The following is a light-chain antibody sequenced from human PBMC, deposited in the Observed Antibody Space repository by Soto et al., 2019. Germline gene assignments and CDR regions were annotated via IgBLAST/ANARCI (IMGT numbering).Light chain of an antibody. Sequence: QSVLTQPPSASGTPGQRVTISCSGSCSNIGTNYVYWYQHLPGTAPKLLIYRNDQRPSGVPDRFSGSMSGTAASLAIGGLRSEDEADYYCAAWDDSLSGVVFGGGTKLTVL. CDR1: CSNIGTNY. CDR3: AAWDDSLSGVV. V-gene: IGLV1-47*01. J-gene: IGLJ2*01. CDR2: RND.